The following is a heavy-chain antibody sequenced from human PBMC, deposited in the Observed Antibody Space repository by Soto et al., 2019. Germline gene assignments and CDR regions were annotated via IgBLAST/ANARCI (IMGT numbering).Heavy chain of an antibody. V-gene: IGHV4-59*01. CDR2: GLRPDYT. CDR3: VAGPVRAKRAY. J-gene: IGHJ4*01. CDR1: GGSINDYY. Sequence: PSETLSLTCTVSGGSINDYYWSWIRQPPGKGLEWIAYGLRPDYTGYNPSLRNRVTISSDTSKNQFSLRLISVTAADTAVYYCVAGPVRAKRAYWGQGTLVTVSS.